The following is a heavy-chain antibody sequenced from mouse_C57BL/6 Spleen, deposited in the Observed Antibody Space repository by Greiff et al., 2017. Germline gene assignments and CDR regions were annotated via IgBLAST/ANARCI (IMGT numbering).Heavy chain of an antibody. CDR2: INPSNGGT. CDR3: ARDILFYDYDGGGAMDY. CDR1: GYTFTSYW. V-gene: IGHV1-53*01. Sequence: QVQLQQPGTELVKPGASVKLSCKASGYTFTSYWMHWVKQRPGQGLEWIGNINPSNGGTNYNEKFKSKATLTVDKSSSTASMQLSSLTSEDSAVYYCARDILFYDYDGGGAMDYWGQGTSVTVSS. J-gene: IGHJ4*01. D-gene: IGHD2-4*01.